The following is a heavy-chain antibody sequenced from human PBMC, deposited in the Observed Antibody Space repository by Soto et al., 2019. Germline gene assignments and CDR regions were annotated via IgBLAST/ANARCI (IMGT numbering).Heavy chain of an antibody. V-gene: IGHV4-39*01. J-gene: IGHJ4*02. CDR1: GGSISSSSYY. D-gene: IGHD2-2*02. Sequence: QLQLQESGPGLVKPSETLSLTCTVSGGSISSSSYYWGWIRQPPGKGLEWIGSIYYSGSTYYNPSLKSRVTISVDTSKNQFSLKLSSVTAADTAVYYCARLPGYCISTSCYTFDYWGQGTLVTVSS. CDR2: IYYSGST. CDR3: ARLPGYCISTSCYTFDY.